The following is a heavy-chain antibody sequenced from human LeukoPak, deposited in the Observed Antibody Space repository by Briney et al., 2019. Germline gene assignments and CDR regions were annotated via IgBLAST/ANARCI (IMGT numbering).Heavy chain of an antibody. J-gene: IGHJ4*02. CDR1: GFTFSSYW. CDR2: INQDGSGE. V-gene: IGHV3-7*01. Sequence: GGSLRLSRAASGFTFSSYWMSWVRQAPGKGLEWVANINQDGSGEYYVDSVKGRFTISRDNAKNSLFLQMNSLRAEDTAIYYCARAGPYQLPPRPVDYWGQGTLVTVSS. D-gene: IGHD2-2*01. CDR3: ARAGPYQLPPRPVDY.